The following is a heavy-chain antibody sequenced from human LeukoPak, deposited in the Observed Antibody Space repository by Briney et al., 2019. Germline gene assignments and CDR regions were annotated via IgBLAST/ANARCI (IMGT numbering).Heavy chain of an antibody. CDR3: ARDLSGVTGYTYGRGIDY. J-gene: IGHJ4*02. Sequence: GGSRRLSCAASGFTFSSYWMSWVRQAPGKGLEWVANIKKDGSEKYYVDSVEGRFTISRDNAKTSLYLQMNSLRAEDTAVYYCARDLSGVTGYTYGRGIDYWGQGTLVTVSS. CDR1: GFTFSSYW. CDR2: IKKDGSEK. D-gene: IGHD5-18*01. V-gene: IGHV3-7*01.